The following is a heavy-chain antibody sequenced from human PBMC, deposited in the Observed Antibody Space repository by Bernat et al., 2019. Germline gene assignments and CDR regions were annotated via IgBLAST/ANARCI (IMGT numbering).Heavy chain of an antibody. CDR1: GFTVSNNY. CDR2: IYSGGST. V-gene: IGHV3-53*01. Sequence: EVQLVESGGGLIQPGGSLRLSCAASGFTVSNNYMSWVRQAPGKGLEWVSVIYSGGSTHHADSVKGRFTISRDNSKNTLYLQMNSLRAGDTAVYYCARGQYCTTTRCRDGYDVFDIWGQGTMVTVSS. J-gene: IGHJ3*02. D-gene: IGHD2-2*01. CDR3: ARGQYCTTTRCRDGYDVFDI.